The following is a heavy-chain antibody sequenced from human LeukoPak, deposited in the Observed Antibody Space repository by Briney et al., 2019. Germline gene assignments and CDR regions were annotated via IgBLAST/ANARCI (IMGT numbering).Heavy chain of an antibody. CDR1: GFSFNTYW. CDR3: ARDKDGYNAFDI. V-gene: IGHV3-21*01. D-gene: IGHD5-24*01. J-gene: IGHJ3*02. CDR2: ISSSSSYI. Sequence: PGGSLRLSCVASGFSFNTYWMNWVRQAPGKGLEWVSSISSSSSYIYYADSVKGRFTISRDNAKNSLYLQMNSLRAEDTAVYYCARDKDGYNAFDIWGQGTMVTVSS.